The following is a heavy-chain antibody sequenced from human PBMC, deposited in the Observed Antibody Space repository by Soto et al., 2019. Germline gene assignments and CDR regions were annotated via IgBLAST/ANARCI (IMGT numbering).Heavy chain of an antibody. CDR1: RFIFSDYA. CDR2: IGSGNTDR. D-gene: IGHD1-26*01. Sequence: DVQLLESGGGLVQPGGSLTLSCAASRFIFSDYAMNWVLQAPGKGLEWVSSIGSGNTDRYYADSVKGRFIICRDNPNNTMYLQMNSLRDDDTAVYYCAKDAVSYNGKWDWFDSWGQGTLVTVSS. V-gene: IGHV3-23*01. CDR3: AKDAVSYNGKWDWFDS. J-gene: IGHJ5*01.